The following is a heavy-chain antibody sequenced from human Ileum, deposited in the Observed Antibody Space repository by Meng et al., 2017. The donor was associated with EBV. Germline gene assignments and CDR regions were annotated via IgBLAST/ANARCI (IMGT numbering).Heavy chain of an antibody. CDR3: ASNGDEVDY. D-gene: IGHD4-17*01. CDR1: GYTFINNG. CDR2: ISTFNGNT. J-gene: IGHJ4*02. V-gene: IGHV1-18*01. Sequence: QVQLVQPGGEVKKPGASVKVSCKASGYTFINNGFSWVRQAPGQGLEWMGWISTFNGNTNYAQKFQGRLTVTTDTSTNTAYMELRNLRSDDTAVYYCASNGDEVDYWGQGTLVTVSS.